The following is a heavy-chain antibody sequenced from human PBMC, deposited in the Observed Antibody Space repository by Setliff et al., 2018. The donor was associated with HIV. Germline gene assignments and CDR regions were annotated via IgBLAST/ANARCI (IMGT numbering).Heavy chain of an antibody. CDR2: IKKSSDGGKT. CDR1: GFTFNNAW. CDR3: ATDNGPSYSMDI. D-gene: IGHD2-21*01. Sequence: GESLRLSCVASGFTFNNAWMNWVRQAPGKGLEWLGRIKKSSDGGKTDDASPVKGRFTISRGDSKNTLYLQMNSLKIEDTAVYFCATDNGPSYSMDIWGQGTTVTVSS. J-gene: IGHJ6*02. V-gene: IGHV3-15*01.